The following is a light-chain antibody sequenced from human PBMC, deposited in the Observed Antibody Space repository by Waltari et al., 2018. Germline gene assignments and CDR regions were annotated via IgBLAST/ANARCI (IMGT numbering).Light chain of an antibody. V-gene: IGLV1-40*01. J-gene: IGLJ2*01. Sequence: QSVLTQPPSVSVSPAQRVTIPFPWTSSNIGAGYAVPWYQHLPGTAPKLLIYGKSNRPAGVPDRFSGSKSGTSASLAITGLQAEDEADYYCQSYDSSLSGPVFGGGTKLNVL. CDR1: SSNIGAGYA. CDR3: QSYDSSLSGPV. CDR2: GKS.